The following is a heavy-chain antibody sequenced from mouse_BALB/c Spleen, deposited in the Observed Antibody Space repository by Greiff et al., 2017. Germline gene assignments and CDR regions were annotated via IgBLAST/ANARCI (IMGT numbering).Heavy chain of an antibody. D-gene: IGHD1-2*01. J-gene: IGHJ4*01. CDR3: LLLLPYMDY. CDR1: GYTFTSYW. Sequence: QVQLQQPGAELVKPGASVKMSCKASGYTFTSYWMHWVKQRPGQGLEWIGVIDPSDSYTSYNQKFKGKATLTVDTSSSTAYMQLSSLTSEDSAVYYCLLLLPYMDYWGQGTSVTVSS. V-gene: IGHV1S127*01. CDR2: IDPSDSYT.